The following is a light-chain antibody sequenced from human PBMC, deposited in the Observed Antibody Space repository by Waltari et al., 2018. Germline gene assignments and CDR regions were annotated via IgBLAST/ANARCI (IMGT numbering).Light chain of an antibody. CDR3: QQYHTNPRT. CDR2: GAS. J-gene: IGKJ1*01. Sequence: VQMTPSPSPLSSTVGDRVNITCRASQGISRGLMWYQQKAGKAPRSLIYGASNLQSGVPSRFSGSGSGTDFTLTISSLQPEDFATYYCQQYHTNPRTFGQGTRVEIK. V-gene: IGKV1D-16*01. CDR1: QGISRG.